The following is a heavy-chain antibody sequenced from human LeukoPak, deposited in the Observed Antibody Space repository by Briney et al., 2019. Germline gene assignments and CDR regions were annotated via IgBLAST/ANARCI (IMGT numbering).Heavy chain of an antibody. V-gene: IGHV3-21*01. D-gene: IGHD5-12*01. CDR1: GFTFSSYS. J-gene: IGHJ4*02. CDR2: ISSSSSYI. CDR3: ARALRVWGYSGCDGGPDY. Sequence: GGSLRLSCAASGFTFSSYSMNWVRQAPGKGLEWVSSISSSSSYIYYADSVKGRFTISRDNAKNSLYLQMNSLRAEDTAVYYCARALRVWGYSGCDGGPDYWGQGTLVTVSS.